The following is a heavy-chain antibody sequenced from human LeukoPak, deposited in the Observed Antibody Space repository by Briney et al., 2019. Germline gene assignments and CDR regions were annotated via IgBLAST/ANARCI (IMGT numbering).Heavy chain of an antibody. CDR3: ARDRARVVPAAIRRGLHDY. V-gene: IGHV1-2*02. D-gene: IGHD2-2*01. CDR2: INPNSGGT. J-gene: IGHJ4*02. CDR1: GYTFTGYY. Sequence: ASVKVSCKASGYTFTGYYMHWVRQAPGQGLEWMGWINPNSGGTNYAQKFQGRVTMTRDTSISTAYMELSGLRSDDTAVYYCARDRARVVPAAIRRGLHDYWGQGTLVTVSS.